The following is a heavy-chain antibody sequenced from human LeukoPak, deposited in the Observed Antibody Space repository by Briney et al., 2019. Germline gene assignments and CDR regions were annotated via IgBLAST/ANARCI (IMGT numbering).Heavy chain of an antibody. CDR3: AKDSSSSGRELNY. CDR1: GFTFDDYA. V-gene: IGHV3-9*03. J-gene: IGHJ4*02. D-gene: IGHD6-6*01. CDR2: ISWNSGSI. Sequence: PGGSLRLSCAASGFTFDDYAMHWGRQAPGKGLEWVSGISWNSGSIGYADSVKGRFTISRDNAKNSLYLQMNSLRAEDMALCYSAKDSSSSGRELNYWGQGTLVTVSS.